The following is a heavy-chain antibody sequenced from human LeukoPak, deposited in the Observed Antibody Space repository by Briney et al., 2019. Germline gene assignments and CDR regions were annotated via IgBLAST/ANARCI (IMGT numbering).Heavy chain of an antibody. V-gene: IGHV3-23*01. CDR2: ISGSGAST. CDR3: ARDGGGLDY. Sequence: PGGSLRLSCAASGFTFSSYAMNWARQAPGKGLEWVSAISGSGASTYYADSVKGRFTISRDNAKNSLYLQMNSLRAEDTAVYYCARDGGGLDYWGQGTLVTVSS. CDR1: GFTFSSYA. J-gene: IGHJ4*02. D-gene: IGHD3-16*01.